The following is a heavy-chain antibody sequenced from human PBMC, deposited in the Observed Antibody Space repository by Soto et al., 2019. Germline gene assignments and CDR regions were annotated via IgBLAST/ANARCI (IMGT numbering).Heavy chain of an antibody. Sequence: EVQLVESGGGLVQPGGSLRLSCAASGFTVSSNYMTWVRQAPGKGLEWVSVIYSDGNTYYADSVKGRFTISRDSSKNKLYLQMNSLGAADTAVYYCARDSSPSYWYFDLWGRGTLFTVS. V-gene: IGHV3-66*01. CDR1: GFTVSSNY. J-gene: IGHJ2*01. CDR2: IYSDGNT. CDR3: ARDSSPSYWYFDL.